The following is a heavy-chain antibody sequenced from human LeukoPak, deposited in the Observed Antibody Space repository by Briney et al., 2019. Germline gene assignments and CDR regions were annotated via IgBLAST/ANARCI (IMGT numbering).Heavy chain of an antibody. Sequence: GGSLRLSCAASGFTFSNYAMSWVRQAPGKGLEWVSGISGSGGSTYYAESVKGRFTVSGDNSKNTLYLQMNSLRAEDTAVYYCAKARTSPMIVVVYAFDIWGQGTMVTVSS. CDR1: GFTFSNYA. CDR2: ISGSGGST. J-gene: IGHJ3*02. CDR3: AKARTSPMIVVVYAFDI. V-gene: IGHV3-23*01. D-gene: IGHD3-22*01.